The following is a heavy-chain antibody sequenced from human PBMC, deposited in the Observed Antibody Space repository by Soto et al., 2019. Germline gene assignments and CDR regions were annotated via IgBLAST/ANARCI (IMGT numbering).Heavy chain of an antibody. CDR2: INARKGDT. CDR3: VRAWYFDL. V-gene: IGHV1-3*01. Sequence: QVRLVQSGAEVKKPGASVKVSCKASGYTFTTYAMHWVRQAPGQRLEWMGRINARKGDTKYSQNFQGRVTISRDTSENKAYMELGSLRSEDTAVYYCVRAWYFDLWGRGTLVTVSS. J-gene: IGHJ2*01. CDR1: GYTFTTYA.